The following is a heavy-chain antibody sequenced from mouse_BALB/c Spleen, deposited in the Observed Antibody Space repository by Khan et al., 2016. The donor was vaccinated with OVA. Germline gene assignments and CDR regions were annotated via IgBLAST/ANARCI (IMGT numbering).Heavy chain of an antibody. J-gene: IGHJ3*01. D-gene: IGHD1-2*01. CDR2: IDPSDKYI. CDR1: GYTFTSYW. V-gene: IGHV1-59*01. CDR3: ARGGRFITTATWFAY. Sequence: QVQLQQPGAELVTPGASVKMSCKASGYTFTSYWMHWVKQRPGQGLECIGVIDPSDKYIIYNQKFKGKATLTVDTSSSTAYMQLSSLTSEDSAVYDCARGGRFITTATWFAYWGQGTLVAVSA.